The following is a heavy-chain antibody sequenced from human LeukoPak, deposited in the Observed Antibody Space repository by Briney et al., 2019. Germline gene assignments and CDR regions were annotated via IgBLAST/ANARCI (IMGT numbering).Heavy chain of an antibody. D-gene: IGHD3-3*01. V-gene: IGHV3-43*01. CDR1: GFTFDDDT. CDR3: ASEVGYRSLGY. J-gene: IGHJ4*02. CDR2: ITWKSHRT. Sequence: GGSLRLSCAASGFTFDDDTVHWVRQTPGRGLEWVSFITWKSHRTHYADSVEGRFTVSRDNSKDSLYLQMNSLRTEDTGLYHCASEVGYRSLGYLGQGTLVTVSS.